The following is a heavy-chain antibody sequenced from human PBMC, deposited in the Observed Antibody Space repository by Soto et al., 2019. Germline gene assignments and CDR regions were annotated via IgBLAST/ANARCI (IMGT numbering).Heavy chain of an antibody. J-gene: IGHJ4*02. V-gene: IGHV1-18*01. CDR1: GYTFTSYG. CDR3: AREYRHIAVAGTPGY. CDR2: INAYNGNT. Sequence: ASVKVSCKASGYTFTSYGISWVRQAPGQGLEWMGWINAYNGNTGYAQKLQGRVTMTTNTSTSTAYMELSSLRSEDTAVYYCAREYRHIAVAGTPGYWGQGTLVTVSS. D-gene: IGHD6-19*01.